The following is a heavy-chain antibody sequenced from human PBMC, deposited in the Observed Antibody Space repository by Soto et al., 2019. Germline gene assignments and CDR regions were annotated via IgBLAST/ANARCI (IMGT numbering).Heavy chain of an antibody. Sequence: QVQLMQSGAEVKKPGASVKVSCKASRYTFTSYDINWVRQATGQGLEWMGWMNPNSGNTGYAQKFQGRVTMTRNTSISTAYMELSSLRSEDTAVYYCARGTEQLVHFDYWGQGTLVTVSS. D-gene: IGHD6-6*01. CDR2: MNPNSGNT. CDR3: ARGTEQLVHFDY. CDR1: RYTFTSYD. V-gene: IGHV1-8*01. J-gene: IGHJ4*02.